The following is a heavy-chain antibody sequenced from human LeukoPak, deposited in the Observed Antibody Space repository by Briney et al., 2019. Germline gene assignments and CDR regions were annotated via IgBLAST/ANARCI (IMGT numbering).Heavy chain of an antibody. CDR2: FDPEDGET. D-gene: IGHD6-13*01. J-gene: IGHJ4*02. V-gene: IGHV1-24*01. Sequence: ASVKVSCKVSGYTLTELSMHWVRQAPGKGLEWMGGFDPEDGETIYAQKFQGRVTMTEDTSTDTAYMELSSLRSEDTAVYYCATVDIAAAGTDYFDYWGQGTLVTVSS. CDR1: GYTLTELS. CDR3: ATVDIAAAGTDYFDY.